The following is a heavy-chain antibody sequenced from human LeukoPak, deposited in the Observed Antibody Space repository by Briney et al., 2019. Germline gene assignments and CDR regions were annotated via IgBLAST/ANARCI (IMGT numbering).Heavy chain of an antibody. CDR1: GFSFSFSN. V-gene: IGHV3-21*04. CDR3: ARGRTYYYYMDV. CDR2: ISSTNGHT. J-gene: IGHJ6*03. Sequence: GGSLRLSCAASGFSFSFSNMNWVRQAPGKGLEWVSYISSTNGHTYYADSVKGRFTISRDNAKNSLYLQMNSLRAEDTALYYCARGRTYYYYMDVWGKGTTVTVSS. D-gene: IGHD1-7*01.